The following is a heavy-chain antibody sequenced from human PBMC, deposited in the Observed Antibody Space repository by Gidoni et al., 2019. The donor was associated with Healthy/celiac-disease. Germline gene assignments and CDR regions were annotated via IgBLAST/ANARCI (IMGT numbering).Heavy chain of an antibody. CDR2: INHSGST. CDR1: GGSFSGYY. V-gene: IGHV4-34*01. CDR3: ARGRTYYDFWSGYLH. J-gene: IGHJ4*02. D-gene: IGHD3-3*01. Sequence: QVQLQPWGAGPLKPSETLSLTGAVFGGSFSGYYWSWIRQPPGKGLEWIGEINHSGSTNYNPSRKSRVTISVDTSKNQFSLKLSSVTAADTAVYYCARGRTYYDFWSGYLHWGQGTLVTVSS.